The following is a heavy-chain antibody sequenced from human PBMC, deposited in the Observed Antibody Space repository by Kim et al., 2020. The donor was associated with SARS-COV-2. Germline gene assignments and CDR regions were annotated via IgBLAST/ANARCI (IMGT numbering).Heavy chain of an antibody. J-gene: IGHJ4*02. CDR1: GFTFSSYG. CDR2: IWYDGSNK. D-gene: IGHD3-22*01. Sequence: GGSLRLSCAASGFTFSSYGMHWVRQAPGKGLEWVAVIWYDGSNKYYADSVKGRFTISRDNSKNTLYLQMNSLRAEDTAVYYCAKDLRYYDSSGCIDYWGQGTLVTVSS. CDR3: AKDLRYYDSSGCIDY. V-gene: IGHV3-33*06.